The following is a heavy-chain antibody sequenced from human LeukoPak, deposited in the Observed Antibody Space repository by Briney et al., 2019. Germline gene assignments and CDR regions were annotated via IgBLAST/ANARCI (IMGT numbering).Heavy chain of an antibody. D-gene: IGHD2-2*01. V-gene: IGHV3-21*01. Sequence: PGGSLRLSCAASGFTFRSYSMNWVRQAPGKGLEWVSSISSSSSYIYYADSVKGRFTISRDNAKNSLYLQMNSLRAEDTAVYYCARGRIPAKTNWFDPCGQGTLVTVSS. CDR2: ISSSSSYI. CDR3: ARGRIPAKTNWFDP. J-gene: IGHJ5*02. CDR1: GFTFRSYS.